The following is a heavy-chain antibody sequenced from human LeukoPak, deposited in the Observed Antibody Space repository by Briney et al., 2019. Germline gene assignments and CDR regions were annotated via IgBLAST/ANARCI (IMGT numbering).Heavy chain of an antibody. CDR2: ISAYNGNT. V-gene: IGHV1-18*01. D-gene: IGHD1-26*01. J-gene: IGHJ4*02. Sequence: ASVKVSCKASGYTFTSYGISWVRQAPGQGLEWMGWISAYNGNTNYAQKLQGRVTMTTDTSTSTAYMELRSLRSDDTAVYYCASVREGELPSSLDYWGQGTLVTVSS. CDR1: GYTFTSYG. CDR3: ASVREGELPSSLDY.